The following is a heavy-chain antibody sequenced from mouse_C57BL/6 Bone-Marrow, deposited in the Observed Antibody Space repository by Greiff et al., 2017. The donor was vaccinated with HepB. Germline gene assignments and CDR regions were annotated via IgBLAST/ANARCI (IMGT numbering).Heavy chain of an antibody. CDR2: IRNKANGYTT. CDR1: GFTFTDYY. D-gene: IGHD1-1*01. V-gene: IGHV7-3*01. J-gene: IGHJ4*01. CDR3: ASPSPATVVGPYAMDY. Sequence: EVQLVESGGGLVQPGGSLSLSCAASGFTFTDYYMSWVRQPPGKALEWLGFIRNKANGYTTEYSASVKGRFTISRDNSQSILYLQMNALSAEDSATYYCASPSPATVVGPYAMDYWGQGTSVTVSS.